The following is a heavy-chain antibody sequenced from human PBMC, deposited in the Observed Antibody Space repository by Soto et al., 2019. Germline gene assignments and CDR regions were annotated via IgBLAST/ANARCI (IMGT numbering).Heavy chain of an antibody. CDR3: ARELRGSGSYFYYYYYYGMDV. J-gene: IGHJ6*02. Sequence: SETLSLTCAVYGGSFSGYYWSWIRQPPGKGLEWIGEINHSGSTNYNPSPKSRVTISVDTSKNQSSLKLSSVTAADTAVYYCARELRGSGSYFYYYYYYGMDVWGQGTTVTVSS. CDR1: GGSFSGYY. V-gene: IGHV4-34*01. CDR2: INHSGST. D-gene: IGHD3-10*01.